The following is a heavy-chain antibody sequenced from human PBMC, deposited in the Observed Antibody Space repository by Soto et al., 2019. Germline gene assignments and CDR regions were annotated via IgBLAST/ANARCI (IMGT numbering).Heavy chain of an antibody. CDR3: ARPLGWRDAFDI. J-gene: IGHJ3*02. CDR2: IKEDGGEK. V-gene: IGHV3-7*01. Sequence: EVQVVESGGGLVQPGGSLRLSCAASGFTLSTYWMGWVRQAPGKGLEWVANIKEDGGEKYYVDSVRGRFTISRDNAKNSLYLQMNRLRAEDTAVYYCARPLGWRDAFDIWGQGTMVTVSS. D-gene: IGHD6-19*01. CDR1: GFTLSTYW.